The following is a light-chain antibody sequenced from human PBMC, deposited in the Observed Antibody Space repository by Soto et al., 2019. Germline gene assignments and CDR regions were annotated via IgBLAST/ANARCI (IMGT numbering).Light chain of an antibody. CDR1: QSVGSG. CDR2: GAS. J-gene: IGKJ4*01. CDR3: QQANSFPLT. Sequence: IVMTQSPATLSVSPGERATLSCRASQSVGSGLSWYQQKPDQAPRLLIYGASSRATGIPDRFSGSGSGTDFTLTISSLQPEDFTTYYCQQANSFPLTFGGGTKVDI. V-gene: IGKV3D-15*01.